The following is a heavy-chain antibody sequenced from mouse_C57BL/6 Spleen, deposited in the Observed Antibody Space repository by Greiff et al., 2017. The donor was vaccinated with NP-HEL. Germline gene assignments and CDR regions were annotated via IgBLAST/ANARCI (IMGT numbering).Heavy chain of an antibody. CDR2: IYPTDGNT. V-gene: IGHV1-50*01. CDR1: GYTFTSYS. J-gene: IGHJ1*03. Sequence: VQLQQSGAELVKPGASVKLSCKVSGYTFTSYSIQWVKQRPGQGLEWIGEIYPTDGNTNYNQKFKGKATLTVDTSSSTAYMQLNSLTSEDSAVYYCDSYSYCVSYWYFDDWGKGTTVTVSS. D-gene: IGHD2-12*01. CDR3: DSYSYCVSYWYFDD.